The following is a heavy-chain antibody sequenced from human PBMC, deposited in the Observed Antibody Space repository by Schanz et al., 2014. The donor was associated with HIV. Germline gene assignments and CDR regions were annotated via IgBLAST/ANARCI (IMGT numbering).Heavy chain of an antibody. CDR1: GFRFSSHA. CDR2: ISISGETT. J-gene: IGHJ4*02. CDR3: ANEEVPNDY. V-gene: IGHV3-23*01. Sequence: EVPLLESGGGLVQPGESLRLSCAVSGFRFSSHAMTWVRQAPGKGLEWVSGISISGETTYYADSVKGRFTISRDNSKNTLYLQMNSLRVEDTAVYYCANEEVPNDYWGQGTLVTVSS.